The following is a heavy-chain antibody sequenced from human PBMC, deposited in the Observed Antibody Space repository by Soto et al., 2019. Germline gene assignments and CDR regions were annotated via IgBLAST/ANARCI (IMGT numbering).Heavy chain of an antibody. J-gene: IGHJ4*02. V-gene: IGHV1-69*13. CDR2: IIPIFGTA. CDR3: ARYCSGGSCFDY. Sequence: SVKVSCKASGGTFSSYAISWVRQAPGQGLEWMGGIIPIFGTANYAQKFQGRVTITADESTSTAYMELSSLRSEDTAVYYCARYCSGGSCFDYWGQGTLVTVSS. CDR1: GGTFSSYA. D-gene: IGHD2-15*01.